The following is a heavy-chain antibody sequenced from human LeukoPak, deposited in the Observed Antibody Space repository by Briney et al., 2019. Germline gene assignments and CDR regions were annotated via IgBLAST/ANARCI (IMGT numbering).Heavy chain of an antibody. Sequence: PGGSLRLSCAASGFTFSSYWMHWVRQTPGKGLVWVSRIKSDGSTIYADSVKGRCTISRDNAKNTLYLQMNSLRAEDTAIYYCARAVTYFYGSVTYDWFDPWGQGTLVTVSS. J-gene: IGHJ5*02. CDR3: ARAVTYFYGSVTYDWFDP. CDR1: GFTFSSYW. V-gene: IGHV3-74*01. D-gene: IGHD3-10*01. CDR2: IKSDGST.